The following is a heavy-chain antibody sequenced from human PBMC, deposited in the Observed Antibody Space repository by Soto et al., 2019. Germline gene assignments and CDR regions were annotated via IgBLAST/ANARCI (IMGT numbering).Heavy chain of an antibody. CDR3: ARGVLGYCSGGSCSHDAFDI. V-gene: IGHV4-59*01. J-gene: IGHJ3*02. CDR1: GGSISSYY. Sequence: PSETLSLTCTVSGGSISSYYWSWIRQPPGKGLEWIGYIYYSRSTNYNPSLKSRVTISVDTSKNQFSLKLSSVTAADTAVYYCARGVLGYCSGGSCSHDAFDIWGQGTMVTVSS. D-gene: IGHD2-15*01. CDR2: IYYSRST.